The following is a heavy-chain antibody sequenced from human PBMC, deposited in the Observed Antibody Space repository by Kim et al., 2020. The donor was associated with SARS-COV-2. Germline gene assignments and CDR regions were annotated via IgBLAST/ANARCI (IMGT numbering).Heavy chain of an antibody. D-gene: IGHD1-26*01. Sequence: SETLSLTCAVYGGSFSGYYWSWIRQPPGKGLEWIGEINHSGSTNYNPSLKSRVTISVDTSKNQFSLKLSSVTAADTAVYYCARGRVSSKVGTKHQYYFDYWGQGTLVTVSS. CDR3: ARGRVSSKVGTKHQYYFDY. CDR1: GGSFSGYY. J-gene: IGHJ4*02. V-gene: IGHV4-34*01. CDR2: INHSGST.